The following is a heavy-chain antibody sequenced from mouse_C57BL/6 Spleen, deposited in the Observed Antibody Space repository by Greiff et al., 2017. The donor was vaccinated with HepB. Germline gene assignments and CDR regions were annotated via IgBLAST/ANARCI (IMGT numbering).Heavy chain of an antibody. J-gene: IGHJ4*01. Sequence: EVQLVESGGGLVQPKGSLKLSCAASGFTFNTYAMHWVRQAPGKGLEWVARIRSKSSNYATYYADSVKDRFTISRDDSQSMRYLQMNNLKTEDTAMYYCVRGGIYDGYYYAMDYWGQGTSVTVSS. CDR1: GFTFNTYA. V-gene: IGHV10-3*01. D-gene: IGHD2-3*01. CDR2: IRSKSSNYAT. CDR3: VRGGIYDGYYYAMDY.